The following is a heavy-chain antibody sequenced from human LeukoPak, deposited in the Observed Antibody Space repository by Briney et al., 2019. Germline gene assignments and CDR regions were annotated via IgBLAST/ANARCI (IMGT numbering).Heavy chain of an antibody. CDR2: INHSGST. CDR1: GGSFSGYY. D-gene: IGHD1-26*01. J-gene: IGHJ5*02. CDR3: ARLRIRGSRGWFDP. Sequence: SETLSLTCAVYGGSFSGYYWSWIRQPPGKGLEWIGEINHSGSTNYNPSLKSRVTISVDTSKNQFSLKLSSVTAADTAVYYCARLRIRGSRGWFDPWGQGTLVTVSS. V-gene: IGHV4-34*01.